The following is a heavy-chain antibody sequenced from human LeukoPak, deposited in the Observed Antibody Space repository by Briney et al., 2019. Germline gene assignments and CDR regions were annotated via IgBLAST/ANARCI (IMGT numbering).Heavy chain of an antibody. CDR1: GFTFSSYA. V-gene: IGHV3-23*01. Sequence: GGSLRLSCAASGFTFSSYAMSWVRQTPGKGLEWVSAISGRGGSTYYAESVKGRFTISIDNSKNTLYLQMNSLRAEDTDVYYCAKDWRYCSGGSCYFAYWGQGTLVTVSS. J-gene: IGHJ4*02. CDR2: ISGRGGST. D-gene: IGHD2-15*01. CDR3: AKDWRYCSGGSCYFAY.